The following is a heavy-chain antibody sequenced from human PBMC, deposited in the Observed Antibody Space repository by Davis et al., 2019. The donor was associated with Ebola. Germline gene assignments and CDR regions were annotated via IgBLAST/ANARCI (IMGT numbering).Heavy chain of an antibody. CDR1: GGSISSYY. V-gene: IGHV4-34*01. Sequence: MPSETLSLTCTVSGGSISSYYWSWIRQPPGKGLEWIGEINHSGSTNYNPSLKSRVTISVDTSKNQFSLKLSSVTAADTAVYYCARDITMKDWGQGTLVTVSS. J-gene: IGHJ4*02. CDR2: INHSGST. CDR3: ARDITMKD. D-gene: IGHD3-22*01.